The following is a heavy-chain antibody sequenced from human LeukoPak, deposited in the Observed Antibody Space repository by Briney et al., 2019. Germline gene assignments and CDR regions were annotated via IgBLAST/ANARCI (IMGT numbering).Heavy chain of an antibody. Sequence: GASVKVSCKASGGTFSSYAISWVRQAPGQGLEWMGWISAYNGNTNYAQKLQGRVTMTTDTSTSTAYMELRSLRSDDTAVYYCASLVFYAPSGSYDAFDIWGQGTMVTVSS. D-gene: IGHD1-26*01. CDR3: ASLVFYAPSGSYDAFDI. CDR2: ISAYNGNT. V-gene: IGHV1-18*01. J-gene: IGHJ3*02. CDR1: GGTFSSYA.